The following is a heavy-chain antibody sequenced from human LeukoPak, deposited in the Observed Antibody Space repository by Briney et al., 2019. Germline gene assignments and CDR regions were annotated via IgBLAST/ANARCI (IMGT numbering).Heavy chain of an antibody. J-gene: IGHJ4*02. CDR2: ISNDGSKK. Sequence: GGSLRLSCAASGFTFSSYPMHWVRQAPGKGLEWVAVISNDGSKKSYADSVKGGFTISRDNSKNTVDLQMNSLRAEDTAVYYCARVAGWVAREGFGYWGQGTMVTVSS. CDR1: GFTFSSYP. D-gene: IGHD1-26*01. CDR3: ARVAGWVAREGFGY. V-gene: IGHV3-30*01.